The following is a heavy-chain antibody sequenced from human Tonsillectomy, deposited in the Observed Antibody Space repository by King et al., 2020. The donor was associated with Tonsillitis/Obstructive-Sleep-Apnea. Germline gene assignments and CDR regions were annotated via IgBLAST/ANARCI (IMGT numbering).Heavy chain of an antibody. CDR1: GFTFSSYG. D-gene: IGHD3-16*01. CDR2: ISYDGSNK. V-gene: IGHV3-30*18. J-gene: IGHJ4*02. CDR3: AKGGEAIDY. Sequence: VQLVESGGGEVQAGRSLRLSCAVSGFTFSSYGMHWVRQAPGKGLEWVAGISYDGSNKYYADSVKGRFTISRYNSKNTLYLQMNSLRAEVTDVYYCAKGGEAIDYWGQGTLVTVSS.